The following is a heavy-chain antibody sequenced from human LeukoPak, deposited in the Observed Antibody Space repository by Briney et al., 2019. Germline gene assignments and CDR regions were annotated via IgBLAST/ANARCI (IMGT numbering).Heavy chain of an antibody. V-gene: IGHV3-7*01. CDR1: GFTFSNSW. CDR3: ARDPVVRVLGYSFFDY. D-gene: IGHD3-22*01. J-gene: IGHJ4*02. CDR2: IKEDGSEK. Sequence: GGSLRLSCAASGFTFSNSWMGWVRQDPGNGLEWVANIKEDGSEKYYMDSVKGRFTISRDISKNALYLQMNSLRPEDTAVFYCARDPVVRVLGYSFFDYWGQGTLVTVSS.